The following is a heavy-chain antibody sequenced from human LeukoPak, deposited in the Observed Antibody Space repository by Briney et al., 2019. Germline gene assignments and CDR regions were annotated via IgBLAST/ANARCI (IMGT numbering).Heavy chain of an antibody. V-gene: IGHV4-39*07. Sequence: PSETLSLTCTVSGGSISSSTHYWGWIRQPPGKGLEWIGSIYYSGSTNYNPSLKSRVTISVDTSKNQFSLKLSSVTAADTAVYYCARGHIVVVPAAIRGGHNWFDPWGQGTLVTVSS. CDR2: IYYSGST. CDR1: GGSISSSTHY. D-gene: IGHD2-2*02. CDR3: ARGHIVVVPAAIRGGHNWFDP. J-gene: IGHJ5*02.